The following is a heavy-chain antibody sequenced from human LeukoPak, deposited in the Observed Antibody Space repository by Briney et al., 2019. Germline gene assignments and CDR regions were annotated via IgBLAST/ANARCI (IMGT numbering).Heavy chain of an antibody. D-gene: IGHD6-13*01. V-gene: IGHV1-18*01. Sequence: ASVKVSCKASGYTFTRYGISWVRQAPGQGIEWVGWISAYNGNTNYAQKLQGRVTMTTDTSTSTAYMELRSLRSDDTAVYYCARGIGSSSFNWFDPWGQGTLVTVSS. J-gene: IGHJ5*02. CDR2: ISAYNGNT. CDR3: ARGIGSSSFNWFDP. CDR1: GYTFTRYG.